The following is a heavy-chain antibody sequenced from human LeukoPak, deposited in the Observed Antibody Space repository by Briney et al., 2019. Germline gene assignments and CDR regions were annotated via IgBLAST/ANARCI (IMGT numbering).Heavy chain of an antibody. V-gene: IGHV4-59*08. CDR1: GGSISSYY. D-gene: IGHD3-3*01. Sequence: PSETLSLTCTVSGGSISSYYWSWIRQPPGKGLEWIGYIYYSGSTNYNPSLKSRVTISVDTSKNQFSLKLSSVTAADTAVYYCARSLPAYDFWSGYHNTAYFDYWGQGTLVTVSS. CDR2: IYYSGST. CDR3: ARSLPAYDFWSGYHNTAYFDY. J-gene: IGHJ4*02.